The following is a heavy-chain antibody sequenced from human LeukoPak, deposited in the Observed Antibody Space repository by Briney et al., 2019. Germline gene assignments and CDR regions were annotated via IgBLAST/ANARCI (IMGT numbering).Heavy chain of an antibody. Sequence: SETLSLTCTVSGGPISSYYWSWIRQPAGKGLEWIGRIYTSGSTNYNPSLKSRVTMSVDTSKNQFSLKLSSVTAAGTAVYYCARDILDIVVVPAAWFDPWGQGTLVTVSS. D-gene: IGHD2-2*01. V-gene: IGHV4-4*07. CDR2: IYTSGST. CDR3: ARDILDIVVVPAAWFDP. J-gene: IGHJ5*02. CDR1: GGPISSYY.